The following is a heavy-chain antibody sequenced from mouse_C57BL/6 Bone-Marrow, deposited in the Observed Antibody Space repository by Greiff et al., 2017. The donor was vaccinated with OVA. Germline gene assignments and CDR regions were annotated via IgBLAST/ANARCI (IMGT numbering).Heavy chain of an antibody. CDR3: ARGWLFTGGY. V-gene: IGHV1-59*01. J-gene: IGHJ2*01. CDR2: IDPSDSYT. Sequence: QVQLQQPGAELVRPGTSVKLSCKASGYNFTSYWMHWVKQRPGQGLEWIGVIDPSDSYTNYNQKFKGKATLTVDTSSSTAYMQLSSLTSEDSAVYYCARGWLFTGGYWGHGTTLTVSS. CDR1: GYNFTSYW. D-gene: IGHD1-1*02.